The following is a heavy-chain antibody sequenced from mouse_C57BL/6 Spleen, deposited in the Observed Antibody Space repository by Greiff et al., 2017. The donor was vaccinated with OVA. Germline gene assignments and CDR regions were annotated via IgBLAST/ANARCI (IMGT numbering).Heavy chain of an antibody. V-gene: IGHV3-6*01. Sequence: DVQLQESGPGLVKPSQSLSLTCSVTGYSITSGYYWNWIRQFPGNKLEWMGYISYDGSNNYNPSLKNRISITRDTSKNQFFLKLNSVTTEDTATYYCARYDYDEGYWGQGTTLTVSS. CDR3: ARYDYDEGY. J-gene: IGHJ2*01. CDR1: GYSITSGYY. D-gene: IGHD2-4*01. CDR2: ISYDGSN.